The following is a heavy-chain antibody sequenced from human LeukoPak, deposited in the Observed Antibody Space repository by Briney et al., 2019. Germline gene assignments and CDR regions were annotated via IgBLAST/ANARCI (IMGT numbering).Heavy chain of an antibody. J-gene: IGHJ4*02. CDR2: IKQDGSEK. V-gene: IGHV3-7*01. CDR3: ASKSSPTGGY. Sequence: PGGSLRLSCAASGFTLSDYYMSWIRQAPGKGLEWVANIKQDGSEKYYVDSVKGRFTISRDNAKNSLYLQMNSLRAEDTAVYYCASKSSPTGGYWGQGTLITVSS. CDR1: GFTLSDYY. D-gene: IGHD2-2*01.